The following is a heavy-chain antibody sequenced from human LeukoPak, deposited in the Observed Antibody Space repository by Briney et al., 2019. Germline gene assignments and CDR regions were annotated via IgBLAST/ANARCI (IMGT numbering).Heavy chain of an antibody. CDR1: GGSIKSGDYY. Sequence: SETLSLTCTVSGGSIKSGDYYWSWIRQPPGKGLEWIGYIYYSGSTYYNPSLKSRVTISVDTSKNQFSLKLSSVTAADTAVYYCARDSGSYCFNWGQGTLVTLSS. CDR3: ARDSGSYCFN. V-gene: IGHV4-30-4*08. D-gene: IGHD1-26*01. CDR2: IYYSGST. J-gene: IGHJ4*02.